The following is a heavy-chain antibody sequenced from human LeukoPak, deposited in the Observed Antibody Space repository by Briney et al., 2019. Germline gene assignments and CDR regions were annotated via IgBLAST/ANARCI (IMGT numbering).Heavy chain of an antibody. CDR3: ARERYGPFDY. V-gene: IGHV3-53*01. D-gene: IGHD3-9*01. CDR1: GFTVSSNY. Sequence: GGSLRLSCAASGFTVSSNYMSWVRQTPGKGLEWVSVIYSGGSTYYADSVKGRFTISRVNSKNTLYLQMNSLRAEDTAVYYCARERYGPFDYWGQGTLVTVSS. J-gene: IGHJ4*02. CDR2: IYSGGST.